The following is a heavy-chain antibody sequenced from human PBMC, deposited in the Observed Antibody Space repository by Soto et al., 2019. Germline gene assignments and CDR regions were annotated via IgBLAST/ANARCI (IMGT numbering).Heavy chain of an antibody. CDR3: ARDSVYSGSYYNYYYVIDV. CDR2: ISAYNGNT. J-gene: IGHJ6*02. D-gene: IGHD1-26*01. V-gene: IGHV1-18*04. Sequence: QVQLVQSGAEVKKPGASVKVSCKASGYTLTSYGISWVRQSPGQGLEWMGWISAYNGNTNYAQKLQGRVTMTTDTTASTAYTELRSLRSDDTAVYYCARDSVYSGSYYNYYYVIDVWGQGTTVTVSS. CDR1: GYTLTSYG.